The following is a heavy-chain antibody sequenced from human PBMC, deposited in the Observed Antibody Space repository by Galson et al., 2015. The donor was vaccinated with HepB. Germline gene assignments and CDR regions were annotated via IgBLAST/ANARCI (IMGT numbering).Heavy chain of an antibody. J-gene: IGHJ6*02. D-gene: IGHD5-24*01. CDR1: GGNFSNFA. V-gene: IGHV1-69*13. CDR2: IIPTLGTP. Sequence: SVKVSCKASGGNFSNFAMSWVRQAPGQGLEWMGGIIPTLGTPIYAQKFQGRVTITAVESTSTGYMELSSLKTEDTAVYYCCRDPVVGDRYMGMDVWGQGTTVTVSS. CDR3: CRDPVVGDRYMGMDV.